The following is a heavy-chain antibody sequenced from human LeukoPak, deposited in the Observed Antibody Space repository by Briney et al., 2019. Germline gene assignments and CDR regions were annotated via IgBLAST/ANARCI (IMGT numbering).Heavy chain of an antibody. Sequence: GASVKVSCKASGYTFTNYDFNWVRQATGQGLEWMGWMNPNSGNTGYAQKFQGRVTMTRNTSITTAYMELSSLRSEDTAVYYCASCDSGSYRGECWVFDYWGQGTLVTVSS. CDR1: GYTFTNYD. CDR2: MNPNSGNT. D-gene: IGHD1-26*01. J-gene: IGHJ4*02. V-gene: IGHV1-8*01. CDR3: ASCDSGSYRGECWVFDY.